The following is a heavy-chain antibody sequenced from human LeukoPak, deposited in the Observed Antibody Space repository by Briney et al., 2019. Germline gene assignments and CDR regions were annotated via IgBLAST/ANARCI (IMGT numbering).Heavy chain of an antibody. Sequence: PSETLSLTCGVSGGSVSSTNWWTWIRQPPGKGLEWIGEVHLDGRTNFNPSLKSRLTMSVDLSENPVSLKLTSVTAADTAVYYCAREGGFYRPLDYPGQGTLVTVSS. CDR2: VHLDGRT. D-gene: IGHD6-25*01. CDR1: GGSVSSTNW. J-gene: IGHJ4*02. V-gene: IGHV4-4*02. CDR3: AREGGFYRPLDY.